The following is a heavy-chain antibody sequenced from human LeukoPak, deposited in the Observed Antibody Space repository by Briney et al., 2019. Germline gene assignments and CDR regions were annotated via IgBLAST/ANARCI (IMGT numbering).Heavy chain of an antibody. CDR2: ISGSSTYI. CDR3: AKAKGIAAAGTPFDY. J-gene: IGHJ4*02. Sequence: GSLRLSCAASGFTFNYYTMIWVRQAPGEGLEWVSSISGSSTYIYYADSVKGRFTISRDNSKNTLYLQVNSLRAEDTAVYYCAKAKGIAAAGTPFDYWGQGTLVTVSS. D-gene: IGHD6-13*01. CDR1: GFTFNYYT. V-gene: IGHV3-21*04.